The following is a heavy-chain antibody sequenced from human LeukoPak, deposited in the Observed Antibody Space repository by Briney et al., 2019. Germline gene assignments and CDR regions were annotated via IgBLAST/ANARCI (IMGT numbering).Heavy chain of an antibody. V-gene: IGHV3-21*01. CDR3: ARDWDAETDY. CDR1: GFTFSSYS. Sequence: PGGSLRLSCAASGFTFSSYSMNWIRQAPGKGLEWVSSISSSSSYIYYADSVKGRFTISRDNAKNSLYLQMNSLRAEDTAVYYCARDWDAETDYWGQGTLVTVSS. D-gene: IGHD1-26*01. J-gene: IGHJ4*02. CDR2: ISSSSSYI.